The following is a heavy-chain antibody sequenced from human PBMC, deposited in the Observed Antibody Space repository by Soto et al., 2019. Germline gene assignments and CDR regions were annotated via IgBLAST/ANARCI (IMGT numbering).Heavy chain of an antibody. CDR1: GFTFSDYS. CDR3: ARGHCSGTCYSGVY. D-gene: IGHD2-15*01. CDR2: SRNKANSYTT. J-gene: IGHJ4*02. Sequence: EVQLAESGGGLVQPGGSLRLSCAASGFTFSDYSMDWVRQAPGKGLEWIARSRNKANSYTTEYAASVKGRFTISRDDTKSSLFLQMNSLESEDTAVYYCARGHCSGTCYSGVYWGQGTLVTVSS. V-gene: IGHV3-72*01.